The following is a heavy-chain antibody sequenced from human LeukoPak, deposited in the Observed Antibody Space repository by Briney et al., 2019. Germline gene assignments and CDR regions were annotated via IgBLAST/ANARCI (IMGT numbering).Heavy chain of an antibody. Sequence: PSETLSLTCAVYGGSFSGYYWSWIRQPPGKGLEWIGEINHSGSTNYNPSLKSRVTISVDTSKNQFSLKLSSVTAADTAVYYCARGPYYYDSSGYYIPYYGMDVWGQGTTVTVSS. CDR1: GGSFSGYY. J-gene: IGHJ6*02. CDR3: ARGPYYYDSSGYYIPYYGMDV. V-gene: IGHV4-34*01. D-gene: IGHD3-22*01. CDR2: INHSGST.